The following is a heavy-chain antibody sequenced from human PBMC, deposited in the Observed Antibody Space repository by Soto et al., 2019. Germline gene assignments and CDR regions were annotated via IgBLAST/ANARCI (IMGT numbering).Heavy chain of an antibody. Sequence: VTTSETLSLTCTVSGGSVSSGSYYWSWIRQPPGKGLEWIVYIYYSGSTNYNPSLKSRVTISVDTSKNQFSLKLSSVTAADTAVYYCARDRIAARVGYYYGMDVWGQGTTVTVSS. CDR1: GGSVSSGSYY. V-gene: IGHV4-61*01. CDR2: IYYSGST. D-gene: IGHD6-6*01. J-gene: IGHJ6*02. CDR3: ARDRIAARVGYYYGMDV.